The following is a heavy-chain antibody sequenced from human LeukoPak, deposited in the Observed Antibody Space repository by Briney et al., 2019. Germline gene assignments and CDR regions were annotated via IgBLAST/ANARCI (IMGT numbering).Heavy chain of an antibody. D-gene: IGHD2-2*01. CDR2: INHSGRT. Sequence: SETLSLTCAVTGGSLRGYYCAWIRQSPGKGLEWIGEINHSGRTNYNSSLENRVTISVDTSNNQFSLKLTSVTAADTAVYYCARDPCTSINCPLRYWAQGTLVTVSS. J-gene: IGHJ4*02. CDR1: GGSLRGYY. CDR3: ARDPCTSINCPLRY. V-gene: IGHV4-34*01.